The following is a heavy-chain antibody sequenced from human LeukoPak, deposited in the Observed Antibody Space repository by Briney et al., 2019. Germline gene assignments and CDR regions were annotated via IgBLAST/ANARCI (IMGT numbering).Heavy chain of an antibody. CDR2: INSDGSST. J-gene: IGHJ4*02. CDR3: AREFLYCGGDCYYDY. Sequence: GGSLRLSCAASGFTFSSYWMHWVRQAPGKGLVWVSRINSDGSSTSYADSVKGRFTISRDNAKNTLYLQMSSLRAEDTAVYYCAREFLYCGGDCYYDYWGQGTLVTVSS. D-gene: IGHD2-21*02. V-gene: IGHV3-74*01. CDR1: GFTFSSYW.